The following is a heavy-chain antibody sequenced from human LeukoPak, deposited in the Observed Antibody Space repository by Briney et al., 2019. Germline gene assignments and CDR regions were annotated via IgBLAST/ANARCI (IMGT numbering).Heavy chain of an antibody. Sequence: PGGSLRLSCAASGFTFSSYAMHWVRQAPGKGLEWVAVISYDGSNKYYADSVKGRFTISRDNSKNTLYLQMNSRRAEDTAVYYCARDRSGSLDAFDIWGQGTMVTVSS. CDR1: GFTFSSYA. CDR2: ISYDGSNK. V-gene: IGHV3-30-3*01. CDR3: ARDRSGSLDAFDI. J-gene: IGHJ3*02. D-gene: IGHD3-10*01.